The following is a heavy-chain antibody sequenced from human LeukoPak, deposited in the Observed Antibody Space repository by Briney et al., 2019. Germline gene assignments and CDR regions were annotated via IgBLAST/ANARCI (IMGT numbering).Heavy chain of an antibody. Sequence: KSSETLSLTCTVSGGSISSYYCSWIRQPPGKGLEWIGYTYYSGSTNYNPSLKSRVTISVDTSKNQFSLKLSSVTAADTAVYYCARARGSGRTRFDYWGQGTLVTVSS. D-gene: IGHD3-10*01. CDR1: GGSISSYY. CDR2: TYYSGST. V-gene: IGHV4-59*01. CDR3: ARARGSGRTRFDY. J-gene: IGHJ4*02.